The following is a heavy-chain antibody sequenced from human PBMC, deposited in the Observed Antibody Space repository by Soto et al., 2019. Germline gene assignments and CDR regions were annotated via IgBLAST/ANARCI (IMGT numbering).Heavy chain of an antibody. D-gene: IGHD3-10*01. J-gene: IGHJ4*02. Sequence: GASVKVSCKASGYTFSSYGISWVRQAPGQGHERMGWISAYNGNTNYAQKLQGRVTMTTDTSTSTAYMELRSLRCDDTAGYYCARESARKYFGSGSYYKYYCDYWGQGTLGTVSS. CDR2: ISAYNGNT. V-gene: IGHV1-18*01. CDR3: ARESARKYFGSGSYYKYYCDY. CDR1: GYTFSSYG.